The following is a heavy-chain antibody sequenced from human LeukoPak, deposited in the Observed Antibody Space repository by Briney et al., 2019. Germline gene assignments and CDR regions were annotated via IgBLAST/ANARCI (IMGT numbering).Heavy chain of an antibody. CDR3: ARYGSGSSLLDY. V-gene: IGHV4-59*11. CDR2: IYYSGST. D-gene: IGHD3-10*01. J-gene: IGHJ4*02. CDR1: GGSISSHY. Sequence: SSETLSLTCTVSGGSISSHYWSWIRQPPGKGLEWIGYIYYSGSTNYNPSLKSRVTISVDTSKNQFSLKLSSVTAADTAVYYCARYGSGSSLLDYWGQGTLVTVSS.